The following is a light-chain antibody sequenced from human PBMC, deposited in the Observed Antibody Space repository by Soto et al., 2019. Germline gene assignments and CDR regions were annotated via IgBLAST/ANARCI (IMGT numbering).Light chain of an antibody. V-gene: IGLV1-40*01. Sequence: QAVLTQPPSVSGAPGQRVTISCTGSSSNIGAGYDVHWYQQLPGTVPKLLIYDNSNRPSGVPDRFSGSKSGTSASLAITGLQAEDEAHYYCAAWDDSLKAVLFGGGTKLTVL. CDR2: DNS. J-gene: IGLJ3*02. CDR1: SSNIGAGYD. CDR3: AAWDDSLKAVL.